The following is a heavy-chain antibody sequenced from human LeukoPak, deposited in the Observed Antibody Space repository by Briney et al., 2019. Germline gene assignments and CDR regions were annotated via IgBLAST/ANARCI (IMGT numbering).Heavy chain of an antibody. CDR3: AKDALRGFDY. CDR1: GFTFSSYG. V-gene: IGHV3-30*18. CDR2: ISYDGSNK. Sequence: PGGSLRLSCAAPGFTFSSYGMHWVRQAPGKGLEWVAVISYDGSNKYYADSVKGRFTISRDNSKNTLYLQMNSLRAEDTAVYYCAKDALRGFDYWGQGTLVSVSS. J-gene: IGHJ4*02. D-gene: IGHD3-10*01.